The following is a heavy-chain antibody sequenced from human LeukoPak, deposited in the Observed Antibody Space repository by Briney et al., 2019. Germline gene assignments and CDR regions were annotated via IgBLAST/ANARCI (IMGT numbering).Heavy chain of an antibody. Sequence: SETLSLTCTVSGGSISSYYWSWIRQPPGKGLEWIGYIYYSGSTYCNPSLKSRVTISVDTSKNQFSLKLSSVTAADTAVYYCARADYDSSSDYWGQGTLVTVSS. V-gene: IGHV4-59*08. CDR2: IYYSGST. CDR3: ARADYDSSSDY. D-gene: IGHD3-22*01. J-gene: IGHJ4*02. CDR1: GGSISSYY.